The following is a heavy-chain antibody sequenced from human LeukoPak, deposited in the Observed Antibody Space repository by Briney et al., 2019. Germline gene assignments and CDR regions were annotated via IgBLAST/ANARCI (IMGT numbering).Heavy chain of an antibody. V-gene: IGHV4-34*01. CDR2: INHSGST. Sequence: SETLSLTCAVYGGSFSGYYWSWIRQPPGKGLEWIGEINHSGSTNYNPSLKSRVAISVDTSKNQFSLKLSSVTAADTAVYYCARAESTELSGGSHDAFDIWGQGTMVTVSS. J-gene: IGHJ3*02. CDR1: GGSFSGYY. D-gene: IGHD2-15*01. CDR3: ARAESTELSGGSHDAFDI.